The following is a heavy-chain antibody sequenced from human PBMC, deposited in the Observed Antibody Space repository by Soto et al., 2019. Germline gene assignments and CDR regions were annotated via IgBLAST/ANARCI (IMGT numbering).Heavy chain of an antibody. D-gene: IGHD6-19*01. CDR2: IGTTGDR. J-gene: IGHJ4*02. CDR1: GFTFSSYD. CDR3: AREGLVWAGRAGYHGFGV. V-gene: IGHV3-13*01. Sequence: HPGGSLRLSCAASGFTFSSYDMHWVRQATGKGLEWVSAIGTTGDRYYPGSAKARLSISREKAKNSLYLQMNSLRAGDTAVYYCAREGLVWAGRAGYHGFGVWGQGTLVTVSS.